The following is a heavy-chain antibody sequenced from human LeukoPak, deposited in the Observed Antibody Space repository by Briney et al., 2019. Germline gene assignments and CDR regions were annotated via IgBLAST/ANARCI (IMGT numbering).Heavy chain of an antibody. CDR2: ISAYNGNT. CDR3: ATAYDYVWGSYRYCSFEY. J-gene: IGHJ4*02. CDR1: GYTFTSYG. D-gene: IGHD3-16*02. V-gene: IGHV1-18*01. Sequence: ASVKVSCKASGYTFTSYGISWVRQAPGQGLEWMGWISAYNGNTNHAQKLQGRATMTTHTSTSTAYTELRSLRSDDTAVYYCATAYDYVWGSYRYCSFEYWGQGTLVTVSS.